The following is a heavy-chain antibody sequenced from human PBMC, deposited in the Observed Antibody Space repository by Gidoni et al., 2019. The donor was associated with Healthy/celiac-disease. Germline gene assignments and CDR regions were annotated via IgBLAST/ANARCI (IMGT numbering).Heavy chain of an antibody. CDR3: AKDSRRYYYDSSGYYNWFDP. CDR2: ISGSGGRT. J-gene: IGHJ5*02. V-gene: IGHV3-23*01. CDR1: GLPFAALP. Sequence: ELRLLQLGGALFHPGRSLRPPAAPPGLPFAALPFTGFRQAPGKGLELVSAISGSGGRTYYADSGKGRFTISRDNSKNTLYLQMNSLRAEDTAVYYCAKDSRRYYYDSSGYYNWFDPWGQGTLVTVSS. D-gene: IGHD3-22*01.